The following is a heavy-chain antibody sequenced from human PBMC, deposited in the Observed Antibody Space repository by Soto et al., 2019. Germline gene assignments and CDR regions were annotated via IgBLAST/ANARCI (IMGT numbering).Heavy chain of an antibody. V-gene: IGHV1-18*01. D-gene: IGHD5-12*01. CDR3: ATGKPNGRDIVATITGFDG. CDR1: GYTFTSYG. Sequence: QVQLVQSGAEVKKPGASVKVSCKASGYTFTSYGISWVRQAPGQGLEWMGWISAYNGNTNYAPKLQGRVTMTTDTSPSTAYMELRSLRSDDTAVYYCATGKPNGRDIVATITGFDGWGGGTMVTVSS. J-gene: IGHJ3*01. CDR2: ISAYNGNT.